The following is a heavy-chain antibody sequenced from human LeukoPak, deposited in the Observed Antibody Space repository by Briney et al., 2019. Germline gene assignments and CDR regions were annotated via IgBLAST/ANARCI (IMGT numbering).Heavy chain of an antibody. J-gene: IGHJ6*02. CDR1: GYTFTSYG. D-gene: IGHD4-17*01. CDR2: ISAYNGNT. V-gene: IGHV1-18*01. CDR3: ARVKLATVTTSWYGMDV. Sequence: ASVTVSCKASGYTFTSYGISWVRQAPGQGLEWMGWISAYNGNTNYAQKLQGRVTMTTDTSTSTAYMEPRSLRSDDTAVYYCARVKLATVTTSWYGMDVWGQGTTVTVSS.